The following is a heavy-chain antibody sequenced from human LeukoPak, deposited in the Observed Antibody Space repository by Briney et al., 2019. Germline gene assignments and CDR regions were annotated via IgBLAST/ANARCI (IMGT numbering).Heavy chain of an antibody. V-gene: IGHV1-24*01. CDR1: GYTLTELS. CDR2: FDPEDGET. D-gene: IGHD5-18*01. Sequence: GASVKVSCKVSGYTLTELSMHWVRQAPGKGLEWMGGFDPEDGETIYAQKFQGRVTMTEDTSTDTAYMELSSLRSEDTAVYYCAISASERGYSYGTASPAEYFQHWGQGTLVTVSS. J-gene: IGHJ1*01. CDR3: AISASERGYSYGTASPAEYFQH.